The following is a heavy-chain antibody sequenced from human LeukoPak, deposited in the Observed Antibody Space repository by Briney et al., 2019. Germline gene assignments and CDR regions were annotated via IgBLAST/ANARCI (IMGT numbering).Heavy chain of an antibody. Sequence: SETLSLTCTVSGDSISSGYYWGWIRQPPGKGLEWIGSIYHSGSTYYNPSLKSRVTISVDTSKNQFSLKLSSVTAADTAVYYCARGSSGYWKFDPWGQGTLVTVSS. CDR1: GDSISSGYY. CDR3: ARGSSGYWKFDP. V-gene: IGHV4-38-2*02. D-gene: IGHD3-22*01. CDR2: IYHSGST. J-gene: IGHJ5*02.